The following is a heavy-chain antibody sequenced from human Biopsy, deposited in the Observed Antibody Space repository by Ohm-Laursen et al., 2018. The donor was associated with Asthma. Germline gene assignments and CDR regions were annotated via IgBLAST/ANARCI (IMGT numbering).Heavy chain of an antibody. D-gene: IGHD3-10*01. J-gene: IGHJ6*02. CDR2: IYYTGSD. CDR1: GGSVSTGSYY. V-gene: IGHV4-61*01. CDR3: ARGPNYHGSGRAPIGMDV. Sequence: SDTLSLTCTVSGGSVSTGSYYWSWIRQPPGKGLEWLGYIYYTGSDNYNPSLKSRVTISVDTSKNQFSLRLNSVTAADTAVYYCARGPNYHGSGRAPIGMDVWGQGTTVTVFS.